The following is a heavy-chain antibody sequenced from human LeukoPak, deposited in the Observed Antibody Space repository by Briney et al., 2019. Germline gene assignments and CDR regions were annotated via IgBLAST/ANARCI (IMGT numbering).Heavy chain of an antibody. CDR2: VSGSGDTT. CDR3: ANGARLATYFDC. J-gene: IGHJ4*02. V-gene: IGHV3-23*01. CDR1: GFTFRNSA. Sequence: QPGGSLRLSCAASGFTFRNSAMTWVRQAPGKGLEWVSTVSGSGDTTYYADSVKGRFTISRDNSKNTLYLQMYSLRAEDTAIYYCANGARLATYFDCWGQGTLVTVSS. D-gene: IGHD3-3*02.